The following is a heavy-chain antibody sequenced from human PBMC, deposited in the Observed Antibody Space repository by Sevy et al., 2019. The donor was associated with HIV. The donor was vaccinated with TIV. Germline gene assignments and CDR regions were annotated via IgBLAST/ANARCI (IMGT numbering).Heavy chain of an antibody. D-gene: IGHD3-3*01. CDR1: GGTFSSYA. CDR2: IIPIFGTA. V-gene: IGHV1-69*06. CDR3: AREAVLRFLEWPPAVYYLDY. J-gene: IGHJ4*02. Sequence: ASVKVSCKASGGTFSSYAISWVRQAPGQGLEWMGGIIPIFGTANYAQKFQGRVTITADKSTSTAYMELSSLRSEDTAVYYCAREAVLRFLEWPPAVYYLDYWGQGTLVTVSS.